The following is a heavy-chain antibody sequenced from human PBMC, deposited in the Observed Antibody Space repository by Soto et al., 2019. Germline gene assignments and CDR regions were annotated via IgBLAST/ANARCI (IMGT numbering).Heavy chain of an antibody. V-gene: IGHV3-64*01. J-gene: IGHJ4*02. D-gene: IGHD3-22*01. CDR3: ARLDYYDSSGYGDY. CDR2: ISSNGGST. CDR1: GFTFSSYA. Sequence: GGSLRLSCAASGFTFSSYAMHWVRQAPGKGLEYVSAISSNGGSTYYANSVKGRFTISRDNSKNTLYLQMGSLRAEDMAVYYCARLDYYDSSGYGDYWGQGTLVTVSS.